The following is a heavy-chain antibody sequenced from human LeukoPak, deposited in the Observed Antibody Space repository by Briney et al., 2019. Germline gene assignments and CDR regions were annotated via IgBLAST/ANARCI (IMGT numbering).Heavy chain of an antibody. CDR3: ATGRVEYGEYGVVKH. CDR2: ISYDGINK. V-gene: IGHV3-30*03. CDR1: GFTFSSYE. D-gene: IGHD4/OR15-4a*01. J-gene: IGHJ4*02. Sequence: GGSLRLSCAASGFTFSSYEMNWVRQAPGKGLEWVAVISYDGINKYYVDSVKGRFTISRDNSKNSLYLQMESLTLEDTAVYYCATGRVEYGEYGVVKHWGRGTLVTVSS.